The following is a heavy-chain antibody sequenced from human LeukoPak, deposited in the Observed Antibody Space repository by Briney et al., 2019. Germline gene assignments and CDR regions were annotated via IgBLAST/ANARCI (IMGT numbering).Heavy chain of an antibody. V-gene: IGHV3-23*01. J-gene: IGHJ4*02. CDR2: ISCSGANT. Sequence: GVSLRLSCAGSGFTFSTYGMPWVRQAPGEGLVWVSGISCSGANTACADSVKGRFSISRDNYRNTLYLEMNSLRAEDTAVYYCAKARGYWGQGTLVTV. CDR1: GFTFSTYG. CDR3: AKARGY.